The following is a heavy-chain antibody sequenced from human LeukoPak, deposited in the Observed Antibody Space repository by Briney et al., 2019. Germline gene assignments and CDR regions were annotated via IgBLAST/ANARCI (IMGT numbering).Heavy chain of an antibody. CDR3: ARDPAGPGIYYDY. Sequence: PRVSLRLSCVASGFTFSTYSMNWVRQAPGKGLEWISYISSGGGTTHYADSVKGRFTISRDKDKNSIYLQMNSLRAEDTAVYYCARDPAGPGIYYDYWGQGTLVTVSS. D-gene: IGHD3-10*01. CDR1: GFTFSTYS. V-gene: IGHV3-48*01. J-gene: IGHJ4*02. CDR2: ISSGGGTT.